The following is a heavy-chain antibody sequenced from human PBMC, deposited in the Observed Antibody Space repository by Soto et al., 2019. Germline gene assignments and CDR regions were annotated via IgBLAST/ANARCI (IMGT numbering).Heavy chain of an antibody. V-gene: IGHV1-18*01. CDR1: GYTFTISG. D-gene: IGHD6-13*01. CDR3: AKDWDGFTVTGYTYGMDV. Sequence: GASVKVSCTASGYTFTISGISWVRQAPGQGLEWMGWISTYNGDIKYAQTFQGRFAIARDDPQHSLFLQMDSLRPEDTAVYFCAKDWDGFTVTGYTYGMDVWGQGTTVTVP. J-gene: IGHJ6*02. CDR2: ISTYNGDI.